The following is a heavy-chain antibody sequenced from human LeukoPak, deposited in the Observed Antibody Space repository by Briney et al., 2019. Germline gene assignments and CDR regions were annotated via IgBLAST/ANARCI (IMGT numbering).Heavy chain of an antibody. D-gene: IGHD3-22*01. CDR2: IKTNGSEK. CDR3: ATYSSLNRREFQF. CDR1: GFTFSNYW. Sequence: GGSLRLSCEGSGFTFSNYWMGWVRQAPGKGLQWVANIKTNGSEKYYVDSVKGRFTISRDNAKNSLYLQMNSLRAEDTAVYYCATYSSLNRREFQFWGQGTLLTVSS. V-gene: IGHV3-7*01. J-gene: IGHJ1*01.